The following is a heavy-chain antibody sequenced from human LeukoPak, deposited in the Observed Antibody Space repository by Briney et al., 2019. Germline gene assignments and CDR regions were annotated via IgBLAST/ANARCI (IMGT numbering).Heavy chain of an antibody. CDR1: GGTFSSYA. CDR3: AVGYSSGWYVLDY. CDR2: IIPIFGTA. Sequence: SAKVSCKASGGTFSSYAISWVRQAPGPGLEWMGGIIPIFGTANYAQKFQGRVTITADESTSTAYMELSSLRSEDTAVYYCAVGYSSGWYVLDYWGQGTLVTVSS. J-gene: IGHJ4*02. D-gene: IGHD6-19*01. V-gene: IGHV1-69*13.